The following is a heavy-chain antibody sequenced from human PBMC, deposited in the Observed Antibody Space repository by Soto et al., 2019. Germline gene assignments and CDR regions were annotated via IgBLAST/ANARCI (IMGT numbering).Heavy chain of an antibody. V-gene: IGHV3-64D*06. Sequence: GGSLRLSCAASGFTFSSYAMHWVRQAPGKGLEYVSAISSNGGSTYYADSVKGRFTISRDNSKNTLYLQMSSLRAEDTAVYYCVKSPPRSFQLAYFDYWGQGTLVTVSS. CDR2: ISSNGGST. CDR3: VKSPPRSFQLAYFDY. J-gene: IGHJ4*02. CDR1: GFTFSSYA. D-gene: IGHD6-13*01.